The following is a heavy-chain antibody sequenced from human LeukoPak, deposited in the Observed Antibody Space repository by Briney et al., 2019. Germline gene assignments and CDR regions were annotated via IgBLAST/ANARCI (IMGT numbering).Heavy chain of an antibody. J-gene: IGHJ4*02. CDR3: AKRSDNWNDYYFDY. CDR1: GFTFSSYA. D-gene: IGHD1-1*01. CDR2: ISGSGVGT. V-gene: IGHV3-23*01. Sequence: GGSLRLSCAASGFTFSSYAMSWVRQAPRKGLEWVSTISGSGVGTYYADSVKGRFTISRDNSKNTLYLQMNSLRAEDTAVYYCAKRSDNWNDYYFDYWGQGTLVTVSS.